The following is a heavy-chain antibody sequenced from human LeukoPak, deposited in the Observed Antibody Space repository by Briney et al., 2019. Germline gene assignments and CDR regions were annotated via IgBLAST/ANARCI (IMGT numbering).Heavy chain of an antibody. D-gene: IGHD2-15*01. J-gene: IGHJ4*02. Sequence: ASVKVSCKASGGTFSSYAISWVRQAPGQGLEWMGRIIPILGIANYAQKFQGRVTITADKSTSTAYMELSSLRSEDTAVYYCARDPGYCSGGSCFGYWGQGTLVTVSS. CDR3: ARDPGYCSGGSCFGY. CDR1: GGTFSSYA. V-gene: IGHV1-69*04. CDR2: IIPILGIA.